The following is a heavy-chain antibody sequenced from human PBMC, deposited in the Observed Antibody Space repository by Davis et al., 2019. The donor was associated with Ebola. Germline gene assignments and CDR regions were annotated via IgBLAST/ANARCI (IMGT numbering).Heavy chain of an antibody. CDR2: INPNSGGT. Sequence: AASVKVSCKASGYTFTGYYMHWVRQAPGQGLEWMGWINPNSGGTNYAQKFQGWVTMTRDTSISTAYMELSRLRSDDTAVYYWARGLSGVESRFDYWGQGTLVTVSS. CDR1: GYTFTGYY. V-gene: IGHV1-2*04. J-gene: IGHJ4*02. CDR3: ARGLSGVESRFDY. D-gene: IGHD7-27*01.